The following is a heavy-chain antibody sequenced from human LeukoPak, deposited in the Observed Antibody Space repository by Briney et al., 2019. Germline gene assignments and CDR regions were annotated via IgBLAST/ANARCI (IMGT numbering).Heavy chain of an antibody. CDR3: ARGYDSSGYYSVGWNY. J-gene: IGHJ4*02. Sequence: SETLSLTCAVYGGSFSGYYWSWIRQPPGKGLEWIGEINHSGSTNYNPSLKSRVTISVDTSKNQFSLKLSPVTAADTAVYYCARGYDSSGYYSVGWNYWGQGTLVTVSS. CDR2: INHSGST. D-gene: IGHD3-22*01. CDR1: GGSFSGYY. V-gene: IGHV4-34*01.